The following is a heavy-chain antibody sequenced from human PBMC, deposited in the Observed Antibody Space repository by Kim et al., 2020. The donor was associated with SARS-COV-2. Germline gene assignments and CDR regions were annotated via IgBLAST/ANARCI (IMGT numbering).Heavy chain of an antibody. D-gene: IGHD3-10*01. V-gene: IGHV1-2*02. Sequence: YAQKFQGRVTRTRDTSVSTAYMELSRLRSDDTAVYYCARDRITMVRGGAYWGQGTLVTVSS. J-gene: IGHJ4*02. CDR3: ARDRITMVRGGAY.